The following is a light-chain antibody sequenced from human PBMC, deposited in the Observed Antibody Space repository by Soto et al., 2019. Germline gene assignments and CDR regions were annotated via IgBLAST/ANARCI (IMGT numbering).Light chain of an antibody. CDR1: SSDVGSYNL. CDR3: CSYAGSSTFYG. Sequence: QSALTQPASVSGSPGQSITISCTGTSSDVGSYNLVSWYQQHTGKAPKLMIYEVSKRPSGVSNRFSGSKSGNTASLTISGLQAEDEADYYCCSYAGSSTFYGFGTGTKLTVL. V-gene: IGLV2-23*02. CDR2: EVS. J-gene: IGLJ1*01.